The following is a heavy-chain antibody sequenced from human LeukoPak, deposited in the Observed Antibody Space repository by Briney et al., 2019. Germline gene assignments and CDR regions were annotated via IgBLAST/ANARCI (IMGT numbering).Heavy chain of an antibody. Sequence: PGGSLRLSCAASGFTFSSYAMSWVLQAPGKGLEWVSAISGSGGSTYYADSVKGRFTISRDNSKNTLYLQMNSLRAEDTAVYYCAKDRSITMVRGVLVYWGQGTLVTVSS. V-gene: IGHV3-23*01. J-gene: IGHJ4*02. CDR3: AKDRSITMVRGVLVY. CDR2: ISGSGGST. D-gene: IGHD3-10*01. CDR1: GFTFSSYA.